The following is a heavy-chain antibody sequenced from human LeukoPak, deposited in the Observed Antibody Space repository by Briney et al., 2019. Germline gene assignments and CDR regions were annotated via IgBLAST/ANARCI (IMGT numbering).Heavy chain of an antibody. D-gene: IGHD3-22*01. Sequence: GGSLRLSCAASGFTFSSYGMSWVRQAPGKGLEWVSYISSSGSTIYYADSVKGRFTISRDNAKNSLYLQMNSLRAEDTAVYYCAMSPSKYYDSNGFNPWGQGTLVTVSS. CDR3: AMSPSKYYDSNGFNP. CDR2: ISSSGSTI. J-gene: IGHJ5*02. V-gene: IGHV3-48*03. CDR1: GFTFSSYG.